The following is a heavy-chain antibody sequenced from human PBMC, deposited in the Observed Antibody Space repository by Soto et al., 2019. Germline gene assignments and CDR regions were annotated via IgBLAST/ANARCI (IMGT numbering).Heavy chain of an antibody. D-gene: IGHD3-22*01. CDR2: MNPNSGNT. Sequence: QVQLVQSGAEVKKPGASVKVSCKASGYTFTSYDINWVRQATGQGLEWMGWMNPNSGNTAYAQKFQGRVTMTRNTSISTAYMELSSLRSEDTAVYYCAKEKSSGYYYDYWGQGTLVTVSS. V-gene: IGHV1-8*01. CDR3: AKEKSSGYYYDY. J-gene: IGHJ4*02. CDR1: GYTFTSYD.